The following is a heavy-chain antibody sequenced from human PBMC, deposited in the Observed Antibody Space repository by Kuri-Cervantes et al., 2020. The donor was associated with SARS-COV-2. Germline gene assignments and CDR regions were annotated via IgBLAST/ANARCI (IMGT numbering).Heavy chain of an antibody. D-gene: IGHD6-13*01. CDR1: GGSISSGGYY. V-gene: IGHV4-31*03. CDR3: ARDAGYSSSWYYYGMDV. J-gene: IGHJ6*02. Sequence: LRLSCTVSGGSISSGGYYWSWIRQHPGKGLEWIGYIYYSGSTYYNPSLKSRVTISVDTSKNQFSLKLSSVTAADTAVYYCARDAGYSSSWYYYGMDVWGQGTTVTVSS. CDR2: IYYSGST.